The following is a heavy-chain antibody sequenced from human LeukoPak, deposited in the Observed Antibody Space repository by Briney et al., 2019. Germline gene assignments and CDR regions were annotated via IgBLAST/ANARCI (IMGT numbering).Heavy chain of an antibody. V-gene: IGHV4-59*01. CDR1: GGSISSDY. CDR3: ARAVTVTLYFDY. Sequence: SETLSLTCTVSGGSISSDYWSWIRQTPGKGLEWIGYIYYSGSTNFNPSLKSRVIISVDTSKNQFSLKLSSVTAADTAVYYCARAVTVTLYFDYWAQGTLVTVSS. J-gene: IGHJ4*02. D-gene: IGHD2-15*01. CDR2: IYYSGST.